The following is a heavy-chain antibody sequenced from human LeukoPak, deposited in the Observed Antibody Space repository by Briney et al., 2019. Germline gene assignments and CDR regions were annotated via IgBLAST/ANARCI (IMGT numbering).Heavy chain of an antibody. D-gene: IGHD3-22*01. Sequence: GGSLRLSCAASGFTFSIYSMNWVRQAPGKGLEWVSSISSSSSYIYYADSVKGRFTISRDNAKNSLYLQMNSLRAEDTAVYYCAGGYPDYYDSSGPPRDYWGQGTLVTVSS. CDR2: ISSSSSYI. CDR1: GFTFSIYS. J-gene: IGHJ4*02. CDR3: AGGYPDYYDSSGPPRDY. V-gene: IGHV3-21*01.